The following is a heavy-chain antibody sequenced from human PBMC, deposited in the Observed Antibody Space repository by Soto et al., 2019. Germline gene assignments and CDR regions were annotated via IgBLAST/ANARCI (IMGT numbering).Heavy chain of an antibody. D-gene: IGHD3-22*01. CDR2: ISAYNGNA. Sequence: QVQLVQSGAEVKKPGASVKVSCKASGYTFTSYGISWVRQAPGQGLEWMGWISAYNGNANYAQKLQGRVTMTTVPSTSTAYMELRSLRSDDTAVYYCARDRVPYYDSSGYTIALDYWGQGTLVTVSS. CDR1: GYTFTSYG. V-gene: IGHV1-18*01. CDR3: ARDRVPYYDSSGYTIALDY. J-gene: IGHJ4*02.